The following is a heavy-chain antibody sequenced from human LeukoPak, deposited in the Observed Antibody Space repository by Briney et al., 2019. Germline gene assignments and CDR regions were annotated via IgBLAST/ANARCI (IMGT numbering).Heavy chain of an antibody. CDR3: ARPYYYDSRIDP. D-gene: IGHD3-22*01. CDR1: GGSISSGDYY. V-gene: IGHV4-30-4*01. Sequence: SQTLSLTCTVSGGSISSGDYYWSWIRQPPGKGLEWIGYTYYSGSTYYNPSLKSRATISVDTSKNQFSLRLTSVTAADTAVYYCARPYYYDSRIDPWGQGTLVTVSS. CDR2: TYYSGST. J-gene: IGHJ5*02.